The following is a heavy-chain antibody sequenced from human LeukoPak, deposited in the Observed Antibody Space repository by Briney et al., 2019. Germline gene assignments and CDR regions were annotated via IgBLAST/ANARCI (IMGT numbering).Heavy chain of an antibody. D-gene: IGHD1-26*01. V-gene: IGHV4-61*02. CDR1: GGSISSGSYY. CDR2: IYTSGST. CDR3: ARENIVGATIDY. Sequence: SETLSLTCTVSGGSISSGSYYWSWIRQPAGTGLEWIERIYTSGSTNYNPSLKSRVTISVDTSKNQFSLKLSSVTAADTAVYYCARENIVGATIDYWGQGTLVTVSS. J-gene: IGHJ4*02.